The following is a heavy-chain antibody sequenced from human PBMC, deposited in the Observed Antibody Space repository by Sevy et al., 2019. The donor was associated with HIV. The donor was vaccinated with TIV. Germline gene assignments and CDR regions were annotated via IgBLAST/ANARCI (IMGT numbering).Heavy chain of an antibody. J-gene: IGHJ4*02. CDR2: VSYDGSKK. CDR3: VRGGDTSRWYRSFDY. Sequence: GGSLRLSCAASGFSFSNFAIHWVRQAPGKGLEWVAVVSYDGSKKDYADSVKGRFTISRDNSRNTLYLQMDSLRTEDTAFYYCVRGGDTSRWYRSFDYWGQGVLVTVSS. D-gene: IGHD6-13*01. V-gene: IGHV3-30-3*01. CDR1: GFSFSNFA.